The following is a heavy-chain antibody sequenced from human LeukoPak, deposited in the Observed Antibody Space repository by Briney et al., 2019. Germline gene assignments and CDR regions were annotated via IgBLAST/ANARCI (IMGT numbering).Heavy chain of an antibody. CDR2: IYTSGST. Sequence: SETLSLTCTVSGDSISGYYWTWIRQPPGKGLEWIGYIYTSGSTNYNPSLKSRVTISVDTSKNQFSLKVSSVTAADTAVYYCARDPPRGYWGQGTLVTVSS. CDR1: GDSISGYY. CDR3: ARDPPRGY. D-gene: IGHD1-26*01. V-gene: IGHV4-4*09. J-gene: IGHJ4*02.